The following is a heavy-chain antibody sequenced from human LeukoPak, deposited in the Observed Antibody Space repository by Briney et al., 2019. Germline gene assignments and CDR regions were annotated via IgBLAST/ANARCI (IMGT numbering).Heavy chain of an antibody. CDR2: IYYSGST. J-gene: IGHJ4*02. V-gene: IGHV4-39*07. CDR1: GGSISSSSYY. Sequence: SETLSLTCTVSGGSISSSSYYWGWIRQPPGKGLEWIGSIYYSGSTYYNPSLKSRVTISVDTSKNQFSLKLSSVTAADTAVYYCARATSSHPGRYFDYWGQGTLVTVSS. D-gene: IGHD6-13*01. CDR3: ARATSSHPGRYFDY.